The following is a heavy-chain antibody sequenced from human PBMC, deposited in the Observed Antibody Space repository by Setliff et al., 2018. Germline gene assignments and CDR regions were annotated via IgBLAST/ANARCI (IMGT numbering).Heavy chain of an antibody. CDR3: ARGRGLVTSYYFDY. CDR1: GGSFSGYY. V-gene: IGHV4-34*01. J-gene: IGHJ4*02. D-gene: IGHD3-9*01. Sequence: KSSETLSLTCAVYGGSFSGYYWSWIRQPPGKGLEWIGEINHSGSTNYNPSLKSRVTISVDTSKNQFSLKLSSVTAADTAVYYCARGRGLVTSYYFDYWGQGTLVTVSS. CDR2: INHSGST.